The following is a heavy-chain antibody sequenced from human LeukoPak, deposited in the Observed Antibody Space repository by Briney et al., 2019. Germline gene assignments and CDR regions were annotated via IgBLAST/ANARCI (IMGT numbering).Heavy chain of an antibody. D-gene: IGHD3-22*01. CDR2: IIPIFGTA. Sequence: SVKVSCKASGGTFSSYAISWVRQAPGQGLEWMGGIIPIFGTANYAQKFQGRVAITADESTSTAYMELSSLRSEDTAVYYCARPYYYDSSGYRNWYFDLWGRGTLVTVSS. CDR3: ARPYYYDSSGYRNWYFDL. J-gene: IGHJ2*01. CDR1: GGTFSSYA. V-gene: IGHV1-69*01.